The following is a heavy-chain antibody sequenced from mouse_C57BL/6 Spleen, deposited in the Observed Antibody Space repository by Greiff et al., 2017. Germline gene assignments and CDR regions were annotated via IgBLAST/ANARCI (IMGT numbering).Heavy chain of an antibody. CDR1: GYTFTDYN. CDR2: INPNNGGT. CDR3: ARTGYSNLYFDY. V-gene: IGHV1-22*01. Sequence: EVQLQQSGPELVKPGASVKMSCKASGYTFTDYNMHWVKQSHGKSLEWIGYINPNNGGTSYNQKFKGKATLTVNKSSSTAYMELRSLTSEDSAVYYCARTGYSNLYFDYWGQGTTLTVSS. D-gene: IGHD2-5*01. J-gene: IGHJ2*01.